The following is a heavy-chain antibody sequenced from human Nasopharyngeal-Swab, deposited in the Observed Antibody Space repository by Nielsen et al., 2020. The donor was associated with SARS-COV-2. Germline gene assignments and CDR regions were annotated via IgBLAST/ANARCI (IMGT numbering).Heavy chain of an antibody. CDR2: ISSSSSYI. CDR1: GFTFSSYS. D-gene: IGHD2-21*02. Sequence: GGSLRLSCAASGFTFSSYSMNWVRQAPGKGLEGVSSISSSSSYIYYADSVKGRFTISRDNAKNSLYLQMNSLRAEDTAVYYCARDYYAYCGGDCYSGPNYFDYWGQGTLVTVSS. V-gene: IGHV3-21*01. CDR3: ARDYYAYCGGDCYSGPNYFDY. J-gene: IGHJ4*02.